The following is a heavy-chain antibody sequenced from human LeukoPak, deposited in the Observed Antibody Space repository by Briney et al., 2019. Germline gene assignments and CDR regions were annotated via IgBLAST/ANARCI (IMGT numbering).Heavy chain of an antibody. J-gene: IGHJ4*02. V-gene: IGHV3-30*18. CDR3: VKDWANRGCGYYFDQ. Sequence: GGSLRLSCAASGFTFSTYGMHWVRQAPGKGLEWVSVVSYDGSNKYYADSVKGRFTISRDNSKNTLYLQMNSLRAEDTAVYYCVKDWANRGCGYYFDQGARGPLVTVSS. CDR2: VSYDGSNK. D-gene: IGHD7-27*01. CDR1: GFTFSTYG.